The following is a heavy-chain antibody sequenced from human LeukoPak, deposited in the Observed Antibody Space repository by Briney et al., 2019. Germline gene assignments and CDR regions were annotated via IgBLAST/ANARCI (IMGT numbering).Heavy chain of an antibody. CDR3: ASDHLYCSSTSCQTI. D-gene: IGHD2-2*01. CDR1: GGSISGYY. CDR2: IYYSGTI. J-gene: IGHJ4*02. Sequence: SEALSLTCTVSGGSISGYYWNWIRQSPEKGLEWIGYIYYSGTINYNPSLKSRVTMSVDTSKNQFSLELSSVTAADTAVYYCASDHLYCSSTSCQTIWGQGTLVTVSS. V-gene: IGHV4-59*12.